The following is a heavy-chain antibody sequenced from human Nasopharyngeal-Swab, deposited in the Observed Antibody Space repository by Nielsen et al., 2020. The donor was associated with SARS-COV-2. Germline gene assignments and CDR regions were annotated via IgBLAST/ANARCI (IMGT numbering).Heavy chain of an antibody. CDR3: ARIAVHHNWFDP. CDR1: GGTFSSYA. D-gene: IGHD1-1*01. V-gene: IGHV1-69*13. CDR2: IIPIFGTA. Sequence: SVKVSCKASGGTFSSYAISWVRQAPGQGLEWMGGIIPIFGTANYAQKFQGRVTITADESTSTAYMELSSLRSEDTAVYYCARIAVHHNWFDPWGQGTLVSVSS. J-gene: IGHJ5*02.